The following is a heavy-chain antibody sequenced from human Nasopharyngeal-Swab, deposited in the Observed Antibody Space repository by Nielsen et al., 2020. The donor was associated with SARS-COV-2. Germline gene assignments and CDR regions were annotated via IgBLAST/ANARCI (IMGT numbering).Heavy chain of an antibody. D-gene: IGHD3-16*01. CDR3: ARSAKSDYPLTRKVGFFDY. Sequence: SGPMLVKPTQTLTLTCTFSGFSLSTSGMCVSWIRQPPGKALEWLALIDWDDDKYYSTSLKTRLTISKDTSKNQVVLTMTNMDPVDTATYYCARSAKSDYPLTRKVGFFDYWGQGTLVTVSS. V-gene: IGHV2-70*01. CDR1: GFSLSTSGMC. J-gene: IGHJ4*02. CDR2: IDWDDDK.